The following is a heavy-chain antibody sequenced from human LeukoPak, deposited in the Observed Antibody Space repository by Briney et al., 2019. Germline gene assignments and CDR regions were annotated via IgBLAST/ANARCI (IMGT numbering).Heavy chain of an antibody. CDR1: GYTFTGYY. D-gene: IGHD5-18*01. Sequence: ASVKVSCRASGYTFTGYYMHWVRQAPGQGLEWMGWINPNSGGTNYAQKFQGRVTMTRDTSISTAYMELSRLRSDDTAVYYCARVSWIQLEWGMDVWGQGTTVTVSS. J-gene: IGHJ6*02. CDR3: ARVSWIQLEWGMDV. V-gene: IGHV1-2*02. CDR2: INPNSGGT.